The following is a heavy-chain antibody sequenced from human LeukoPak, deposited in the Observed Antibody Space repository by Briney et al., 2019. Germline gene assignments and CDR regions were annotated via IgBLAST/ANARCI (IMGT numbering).Heavy chain of an antibody. V-gene: IGHV4-4*02. J-gene: IGHJ4*02. CDR3: ASRAPRDNFNRYLPIDY. CDR2: IYHSGST. CDR1: GASISNSNW. Sequence: PSGTLSLTCAVAGASISNSNWWTWVRQPPGKGLEWIGEIYHSGSTNYKPSLKSRATMSVDKSKNQFSLKLSSVTAADTAVYYCASRAPRDNFNRYLPIDYWGQGTLVTVSS. D-gene: IGHD1-20*01.